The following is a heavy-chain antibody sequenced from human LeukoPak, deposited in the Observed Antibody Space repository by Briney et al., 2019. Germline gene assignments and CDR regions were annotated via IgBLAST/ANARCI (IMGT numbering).Heavy chain of an antibody. D-gene: IGHD3-3*01. CDR1: GFIFSNYG. CDR3: ATWRSRDACAI. CDR2: INSDGSST. J-gene: IGHJ3*02. Sequence: GGSLRLSCAASGFIFSNYGMHWVRQVPGEGLVWVSHINSDGSSTSYADSVEGRFTISRDNAKNTLYLRMNSLRDEDTAVYYCATWRSRDACAIWGQGTMVTVSS. V-gene: IGHV3-74*01.